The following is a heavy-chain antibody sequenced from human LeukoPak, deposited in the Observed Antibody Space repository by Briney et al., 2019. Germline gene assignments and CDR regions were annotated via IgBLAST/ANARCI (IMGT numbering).Heavy chain of an antibody. D-gene: IGHD5-18*01. Sequence: SQTLSLTCTVSGGSISSGSYYGSWIRQPAGKGLEWIGRIYTSGSTNYNPPLKSRVTISVDTSKNQFSLKLSSVTAADTAVYYCARDLIQLWLGGYYYYMDVWGKGTTVTVSS. CDR3: ARDLIQLWLGGYYYYMDV. CDR2: IYTSGST. V-gene: IGHV4-61*02. J-gene: IGHJ6*03. CDR1: GGSISSGSYY.